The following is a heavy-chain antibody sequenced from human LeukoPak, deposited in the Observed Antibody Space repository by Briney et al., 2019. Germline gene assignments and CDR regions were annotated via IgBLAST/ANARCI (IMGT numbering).Heavy chain of an antibody. CDR1: GYSISSGYY. CDR3: ARTQSSGIVGATTQFEY. Sequence: SETLSLTCAVSGYSISSGYYWGWVRQPPGKGLEWIGSMYHSGGTYYNPSLKSRVTISVDTSKNQFSLKLTSVTATDTAVYFCARTQSSGIVGATTQFEYWGQGTLVTVSS. D-gene: IGHD1-26*01. V-gene: IGHV4-38-2*01. CDR2: MYHSGGT. J-gene: IGHJ4*02.